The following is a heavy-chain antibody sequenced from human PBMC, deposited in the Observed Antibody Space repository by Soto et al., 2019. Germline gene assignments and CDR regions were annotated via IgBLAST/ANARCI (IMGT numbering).Heavy chain of an antibody. J-gene: IGHJ4*02. CDR3: ARLPYDFWSGYYLGYFDY. V-gene: IGHV4-39*01. CDR2: IYYSGST. Sequence: TSETLSLTCTVSGGSISSSSYYWGWIRQPPGKGLEWIGSIYYSGSTYYNPSLKSRVTISVDTSKNQFSLKLSSVTAADTAVYYCARLPYDFWSGYYLGYFDYWGQGTLVTVSS. CDR1: GGSISSSSYY. D-gene: IGHD3-3*01.